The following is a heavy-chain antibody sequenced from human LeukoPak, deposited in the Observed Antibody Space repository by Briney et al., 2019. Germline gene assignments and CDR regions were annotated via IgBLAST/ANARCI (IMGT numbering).Heavy chain of an antibody. V-gene: IGHV3-48*01. Sequence: GGSLRLSCAASGFTFSSYSMSWVRQAPGKGLEWVSYISSSSSTIYYADSVKGRFTISRDNAKNSLYLQMNSLRAEDTAVYYCARDRRIEVVPAASAAFDIWGQGTMVTVSS. D-gene: IGHD2-2*01. CDR2: ISSSSSTI. J-gene: IGHJ3*02. CDR1: GFTFSSYS. CDR3: ARDRRIEVVPAASAAFDI.